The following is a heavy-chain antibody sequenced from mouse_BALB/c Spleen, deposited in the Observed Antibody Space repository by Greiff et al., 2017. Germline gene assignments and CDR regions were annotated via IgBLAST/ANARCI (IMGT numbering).Heavy chain of an antibody. CDR1: GYTFSSYW. CDR3: ARRQLGPAWFAY. J-gene: IGHJ3*01. V-gene: IGHV1-9*01. Sequence: VQLQQSGAELMKPGASVKISCKATGYTFSSYWIEWVKQRPGHGLEWIGEILPGSGSTNYNEKFKGKATFTADTSSNTAYMQLSSLTSEDSAVYYCARRQLGPAWFAYWGQGTLVTVSA. CDR2: ILPGSGST. D-gene: IGHD3-2*01.